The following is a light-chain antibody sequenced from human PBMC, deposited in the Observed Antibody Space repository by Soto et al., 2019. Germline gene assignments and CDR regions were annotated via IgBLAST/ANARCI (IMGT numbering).Light chain of an antibody. Sequence: QSALTQPASVSGSPGQSITISCTGTSSDVGAYNYVSWYQHHPGKAPKLMIYDVTNRPSRVSDRFSGSKSGNMASLTISGLQAEDEADYYCGSFTTSGTLVFGGGTKLTVL. J-gene: IGLJ3*02. CDR3: GSFTTSGTLV. V-gene: IGLV2-14*03. CDR2: DVT. CDR1: SSDVGAYNY.